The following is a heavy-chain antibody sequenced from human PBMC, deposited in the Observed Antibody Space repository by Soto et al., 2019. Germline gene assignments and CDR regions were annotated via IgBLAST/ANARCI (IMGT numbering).Heavy chain of an antibody. J-gene: IGHJ3*01. CDR1: GGSVSSGNYF. CDR3: ARRLIDNGNHADAFDV. CDR2: IYYNGDT. V-gene: IGHV4-39*01. Sequence: QLQLQESGPGLVKPAETLSLKCAVSGGSVSSGNYFWGWIRQPPGKGLEWIGNIYYNGDTYYNPSLKSLATMSVATAQNQFSLRLTSVAAADAAVYYGARRLIDNGNHADAFDVWGQGTMVAVSS. D-gene: IGHD1-1*01.